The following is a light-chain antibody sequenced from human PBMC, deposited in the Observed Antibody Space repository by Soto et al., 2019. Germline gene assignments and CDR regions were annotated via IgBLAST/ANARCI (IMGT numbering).Light chain of an antibody. CDR1: QRISSY. CDR2: ASS. CDR3: QQSYSTPYT. Sequence: DIQMTQSPSSLSASVGDRVTITCRASQRISSYLTWYQQKPGKAPKLLIYASSSVQSGVPSRFSGSGSGTDFTLIISSLQPEDLATYYCQQSYSTPYTFGQGTQLEIK. J-gene: IGKJ2*01. V-gene: IGKV1-39*01.